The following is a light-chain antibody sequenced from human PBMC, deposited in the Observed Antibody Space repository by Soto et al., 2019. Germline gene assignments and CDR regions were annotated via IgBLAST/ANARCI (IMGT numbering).Light chain of an antibody. V-gene: IGKV1-39*01. CDR2: AAS. J-gene: IGKJ2*01. CDR1: QTISSY. Sequence: DIQMTQSPSSLSASVGDRVTITCRASQTISSYLNWYQQKPGKAPKLLIYAASSLQSGVPSRFSGSGSGTDFTLNISSLQPEDFATYYCQQSHSIPYTLGQGTKLEIK. CDR3: QQSHSIPYT.